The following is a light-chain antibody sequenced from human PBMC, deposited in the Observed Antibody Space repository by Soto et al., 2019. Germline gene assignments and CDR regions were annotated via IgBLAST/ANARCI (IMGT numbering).Light chain of an antibody. V-gene: IGKV3-15*01. CDR1: QSVSSY. CDR3: QQYANLPLT. CDR2: GAS. J-gene: IGKJ3*01. Sequence: ESGSRWWRASQSVSSYLAWYQLRRGQPPRLLIFGASSRATGVPARFIGSGSGTEFTLTINSLQSEDFAVYFCQQYANLPLTFRPGTKVDI.